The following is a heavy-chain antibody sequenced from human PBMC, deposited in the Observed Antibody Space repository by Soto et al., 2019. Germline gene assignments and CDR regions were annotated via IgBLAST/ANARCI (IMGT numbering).Heavy chain of an antibody. V-gene: IGHV3-23*01. CDR1: GFTFSNYA. D-gene: IGHD1-1*01. Sequence: PGGSLRLSCAASGFTFSNYAISWVRQAPGKGLEWVSTISASAFDTFSAASVKGRFTISRDNSKSTLSLEMNSLRTDDSAVSFCASGTIFDAFDIWGQGTMVTVSS. CDR3: ASGTIFDAFDI. J-gene: IGHJ3*02. CDR2: ISASAFDT.